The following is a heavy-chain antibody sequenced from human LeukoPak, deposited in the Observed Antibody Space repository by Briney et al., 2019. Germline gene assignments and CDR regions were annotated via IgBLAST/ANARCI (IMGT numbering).Heavy chain of an antibody. V-gene: IGHV1-46*01. D-gene: IGHD3-10*01. J-gene: IGHJ5*02. CDR2: INPSGGST. CDR1: GYTFTSYY. Sequence: ASVKVSCKASGYTFTSYYMHWVRQAPGQGLEWMGLINPSGGSTSYAQKFQGRVTMTRDTSTSTVYMELSSLRSEDTAVYYCAREGLWFGESFNWFDPWGQGTLVTVSS. CDR3: AREGLWFGESFNWFDP.